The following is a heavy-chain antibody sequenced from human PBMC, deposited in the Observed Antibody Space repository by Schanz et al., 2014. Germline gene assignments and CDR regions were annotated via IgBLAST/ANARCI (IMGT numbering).Heavy chain of an antibody. CDR1: GFTFSSYA. Sequence: EVHLLESGGGLVQPGGSLRLSCAASGFTFSSYAMNWVRQAPEKGLEWVSYISSSSGTIYYADSVKGRFTISRDNAKNLLYLQMNGLRAEDTAVYFCARDLSSLIQGDVWGKGTTVTVSS. V-gene: IGHV3-48*01. CDR2: ISSSSGTI. J-gene: IGHJ6*04. CDR3: ARDLSSLIQGDV. D-gene: IGHD2-2*01.